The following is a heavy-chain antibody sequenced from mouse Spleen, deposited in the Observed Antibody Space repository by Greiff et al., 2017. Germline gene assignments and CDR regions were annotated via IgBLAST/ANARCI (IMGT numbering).Heavy chain of an antibody. CDR2: INPNNGGT. J-gene: IGHJ3*01. V-gene: IGHV1-18*01. Sequence: VHVKQSGPELVKPGASVKIPCKASGYKFTDYNMDWVKQSHGKSLEWIGDINPNNGGTIYNQKFKGKATLTVDKSSSTAYMELRSLTSEDTAVYYCARGDYWFAYWGQGTLVTVSA. CDR3: ARGDYWFAY. CDR1: GYKFTDYN. D-gene: IGHD2-4*01.